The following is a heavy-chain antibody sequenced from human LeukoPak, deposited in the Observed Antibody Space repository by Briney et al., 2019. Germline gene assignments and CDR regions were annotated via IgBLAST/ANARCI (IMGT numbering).Heavy chain of an antibody. CDR3: ALYCSGGSCYSMGGAFDI. CDR1: RFTFSSYS. Sequence: PGGSLRLSCAASRFTFSSYSMNWVRQAPGKGLEWVSAISGNGDSTYYVDSVKGRFTISRDNSKNTLYLQMNSLRAEDTAVYYCALYCSGGSCYSMGGAFDIWGQGTVVTVSS. D-gene: IGHD2-15*01. V-gene: IGHV3-23*01. J-gene: IGHJ3*02. CDR2: ISGNGDST.